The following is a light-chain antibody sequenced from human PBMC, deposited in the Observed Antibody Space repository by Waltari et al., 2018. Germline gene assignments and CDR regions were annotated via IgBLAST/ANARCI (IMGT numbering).Light chain of an antibody. J-gene: IGKJ1*01. V-gene: IGKV3-20*01. CDR3: QQYGNSRT. Sequence: EIVLTQSPGTLSLSPGERATLSCRASQSINSFYFAWYQQKPGQAPILLIYDTSTRATGVPDRFTGSGSGTDFALTISRLEPEDFAVYYCQQYGNSRTLGQGTKVEIK. CDR1: QSINSFY. CDR2: DTS.